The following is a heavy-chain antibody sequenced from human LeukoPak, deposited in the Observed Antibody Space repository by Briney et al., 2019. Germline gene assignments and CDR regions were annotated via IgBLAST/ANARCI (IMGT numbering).Heavy chain of an antibody. CDR1: GYSISSGYY. CDR2: IYYSGRT. Sequence: SETLSLTCTVSGYSISSGYYWGWIRQPPGKGLEWIGYIYYSGRTSYNPSLKSRVSISVDTSKNQFSLRLSSVTAADTAVYYCASGQKYRSGYTVTELGSGYFDYWGQGTLVTVSS. D-gene: IGHD5-18*01. V-gene: IGHV4-38-2*02. CDR3: ASGQKYRSGYTVTELGSGYFDY. J-gene: IGHJ4*02.